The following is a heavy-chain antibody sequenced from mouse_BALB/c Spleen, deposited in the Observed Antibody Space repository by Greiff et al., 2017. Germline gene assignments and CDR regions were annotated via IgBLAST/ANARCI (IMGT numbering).Heavy chain of an antibody. D-gene: IGHD2-4*01. CDR3: TRYYDFSWFAY. CDR2: IRLKSNNYAT. CDR1: GFTFSNYW. Sequence: VQLKESGGGLVQPGGSMKLSCVASGFTFSNYWMNWVRQSPEKGLEWVAEIRLKSNNYATHYAESVKGRFTISRDDSKSSVYLQMNNLRAEDTGIYYCTRYYDFSWFAYWGQGTLVTVSA. V-gene: IGHV6-6*02. J-gene: IGHJ3*01.